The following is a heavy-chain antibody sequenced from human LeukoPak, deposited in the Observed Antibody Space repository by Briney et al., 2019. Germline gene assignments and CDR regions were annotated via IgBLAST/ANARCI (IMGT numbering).Heavy chain of an antibody. V-gene: IGHV4-59*08. Sequence: PSETLSLTCTVSGGSISSYYWSWIRQPPGKGLEWIGYIYYSGSTNYNPSLKSRVTISVDTSKNQFSLKLSSVTAADTAVYYCARLVVVVPAAIPKYNWFDPWGQGTLVTVSS. CDR1: GGSISSYY. D-gene: IGHD2-2*01. J-gene: IGHJ5*02. CDR2: IYYSGST. CDR3: ARLVVVVPAAIPKYNWFDP.